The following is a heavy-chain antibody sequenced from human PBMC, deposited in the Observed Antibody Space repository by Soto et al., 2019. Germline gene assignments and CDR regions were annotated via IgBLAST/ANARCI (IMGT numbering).Heavy chain of an antibody. CDR1: GYTFNNYA. Sequence: PGGSLRLSCAASGYTFNNYAVSWVRQAPGKGLEWVSAISGSGSSTYYADSVKGRFTISRDNSRNTLYLQMNSLRADDTALYYCAKDALEFSTHLGVGYLDYWGQGTLVTVSS. V-gene: IGHV3-23*01. D-gene: IGHD1-1*01. CDR2: ISGSGSST. CDR3: AKDALEFSTHLGVGYLDY. J-gene: IGHJ4*02.